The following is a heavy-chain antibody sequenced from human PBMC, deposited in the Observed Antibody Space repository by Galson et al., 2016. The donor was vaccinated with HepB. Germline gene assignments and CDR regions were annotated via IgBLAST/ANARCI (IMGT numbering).Heavy chain of an antibody. V-gene: IGHV4-59*08. D-gene: IGHD3-16*01. J-gene: IGHJ4*02. Sequence: SETLSLTCSVSGGVMKTFYWSWIRQSPGKGLEWIGYIYHSGTTYYNPSLKSRVTISIDTWNNKFSLKMTGMTASDTAVYYCARHWGRNSRIDYWGQGTLVTVSS. CDR3: ARHWGRNSRIDY. CDR1: GGVMKTFY. CDR2: IYHSGTT.